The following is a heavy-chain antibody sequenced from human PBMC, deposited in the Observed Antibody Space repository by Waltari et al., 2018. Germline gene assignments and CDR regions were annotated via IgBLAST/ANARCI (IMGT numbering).Heavy chain of an antibody. V-gene: IGHV3-48*03. J-gene: IGHJ4*02. D-gene: IGHD3-3*01. Sequence: EVQLVESGGGLVQPGGSLRLSCAASGFTFGSYEFNWVRQAPGKGLEWVSYISSSGGTIYYEDSVKGRFTISRDDAKNSLSLQMNSLRGEDTAVYYCARGGTDFWTGGEDRYYFEHWGQGALVTVSS. CDR1: GFTFGSYE. CDR2: ISSSGGTI. CDR3: ARGGTDFWTGGEDRYYFEH.